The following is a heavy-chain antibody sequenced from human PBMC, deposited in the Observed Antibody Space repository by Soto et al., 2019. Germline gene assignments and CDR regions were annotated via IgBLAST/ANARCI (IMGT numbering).Heavy chain of an antibody. J-gene: IGHJ4*02. CDR1: GVSISSHDW. D-gene: IGHD5-18*01. CDR3: ANRDTGRFY. CDR2: SHQSGSA. Sequence: QVQLQESGPGLVKPSGTLSLPCAVSGVSISSHDWWTWVRQPPGKGLEWFGESHQSGSANYTSSLESRVTRSVDKSKIRFSLKLSSVTVADTAVYYCANRDTGRFYWGQGTRVSVSS. V-gene: IGHV4-4*02.